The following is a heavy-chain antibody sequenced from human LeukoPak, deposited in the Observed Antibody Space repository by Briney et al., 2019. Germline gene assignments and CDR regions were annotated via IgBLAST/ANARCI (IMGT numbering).Heavy chain of an antibody. CDR2: ISGSSRPI. CDR3: ARDYSYGFLN. CDR1: GFTFSSYS. V-gene: IGHV3-48*01. D-gene: IGHD5-18*01. Sequence: HPGGSLRLSCAASGFTFSSYSMNWVRQAPGRGLEWVSYISGSSRPIYYADSVKGRFTISRDNAKNSLHLQMNSLRAEDTAVYYCARDYSYGFLNWGQGTLVTVSS. J-gene: IGHJ4*02.